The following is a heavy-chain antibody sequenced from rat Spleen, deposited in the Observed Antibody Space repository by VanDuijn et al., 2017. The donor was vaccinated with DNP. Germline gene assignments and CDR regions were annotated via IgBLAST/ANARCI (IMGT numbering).Heavy chain of an antibody. D-gene: IGHD1-11*01. J-gene: IGHJ2*01. CDR3: VRDRRDYGLDY. CDR2: IIYDGSRT. CDR1: GFTFSDCN. V-gene: IGHV5S10*01. Sequence: EVQLVESGGGLVRPGRSLKLSCATSGFTFSDCNMAWVRQAPKKGLEWVATIIYDGSRTYYRNSVKGRFTISRDNAKSTLYLQMDSLRSEDTATYYCVRDRRDYGLDYWGQGVMVTVSS.